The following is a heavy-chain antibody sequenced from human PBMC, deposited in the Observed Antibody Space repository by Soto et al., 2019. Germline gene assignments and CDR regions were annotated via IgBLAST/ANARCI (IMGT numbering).Heavy chain of an antibody. CDR3: VRQGIDYLHGLVDV. CDR2: VYYTADT. CDR1: SGPDRSHN. Sequence: QVQLQQSGPRLVKPSETLSLTCTVSSGPDRSHNWGWIRQPPGRGLEWIGYVYYTADTPYNPSLRSGVSISADTSANDISLTLSSVTAADTAVYYCVRQGIDYLHGLVDVWGQGTTVSVSS. J-gene: IGHJ6*02. D-gene: IGHD4-17*01. V-gene: IGHV4-59*08.